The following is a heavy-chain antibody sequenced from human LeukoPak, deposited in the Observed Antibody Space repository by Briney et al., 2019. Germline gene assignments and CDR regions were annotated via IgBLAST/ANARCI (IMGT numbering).Heavy chain of an antibody. CDR1: GYTFTTFG. V-gene: IGHV1-18*01. CDR2: ISAYNTYT. D-gene: IGHD2-15*01. CDR3: ARLDCIGGSCRVFDY. J-gene: IGHJ4*02. Sequence: ASVKVSCKASGYTFTTFGISWVRQAPRQGLEWMGWISAYNTYTKYAQKVQGRVAMTTDTPTSTAYMELRSLTSDDTAVYYCARLDCIGGSCRVFDYWGQGTPLTVSS.